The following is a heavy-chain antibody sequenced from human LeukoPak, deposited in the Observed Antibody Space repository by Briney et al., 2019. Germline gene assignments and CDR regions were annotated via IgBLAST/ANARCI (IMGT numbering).Heavy chain of an antibody. J-gene: IGHJ1*01. D-gene: IGHD1-26*01. CDR1: GGSFSGYY. CDR3: ARGRWELRGYFQH. CDR2: INHSGST. Sequence: SETLSLTCAVYGGSFSGYYWSWIRQPPGKGLEWIGEINHSGSTNYNPSLRSRVTISVDTSKNQFSLKLSSVTAADTAVYYCARGRWELRGYFQHWGQGTLVTVSP. V-gene: IGHV4-34*01.